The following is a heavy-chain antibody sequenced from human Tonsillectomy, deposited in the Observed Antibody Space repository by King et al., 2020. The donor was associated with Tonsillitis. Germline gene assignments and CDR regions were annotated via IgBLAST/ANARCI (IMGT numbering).Heavy chain of an antibody. CDR3: VRVGATIDDAFDI. D-gene: IGHD1-26*01. CDR1: GYTFTSYY. V-gene: IGHV1-46*01. CDR2: INPSGGST. Sequence: QLVQSGAEVKKPGASVKVSCKASGYTFTSYYMHWVRQAPGQGLEWMGIINPSGGSTSYAQKFQGRVTMTRDTSTSTVYMELSSLRSEDTAVYYCVRVGATIDDAFDIWGQGTMVTVSS. J-gene: IGHJ3*02.